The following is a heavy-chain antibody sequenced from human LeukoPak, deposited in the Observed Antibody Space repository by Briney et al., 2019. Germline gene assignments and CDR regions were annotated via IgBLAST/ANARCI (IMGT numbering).Heavy chain of an antibody. J-gene: IGHJ4*02. CDR1: GYTFNSYS. V-gene: IGHV1-18*01. Sequence: GASVKVFCKASGYTFNSYSINWVRRAPGQGLEWMGWINAYNGNTNYAQKVQGRVTMTTDTSTSTAYMELRSLTSDDTAVYYCARDGFRGPADYWGQGTLVTASS. CDR2: INAYNGNT. D-gene: IGHD3-16*01. CDR3: ARDGFRGPADY.